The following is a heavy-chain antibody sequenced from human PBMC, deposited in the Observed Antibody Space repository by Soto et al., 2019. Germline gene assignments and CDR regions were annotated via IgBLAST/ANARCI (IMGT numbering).Heavy chain of an antibody. Sequence: GESLKISCNGSGYCFTSYWISWVRQMPGKGLEWMGRIDPSDSYTNYSPSFQGHVTISADKSISTAYLQWSSLKASDTAMYYCARLSIAAAGYYYYGMDVWGQGTTVTVSS. CDR2: IDPSDSYT. CDR3: ARLSIAAAGYYYYGMDV. J-gene: IGHJ6*02. D-gene: IGHD6-13*01. V-gene: IGHV5-10-1*01. CDR1: GYCFTSYW.